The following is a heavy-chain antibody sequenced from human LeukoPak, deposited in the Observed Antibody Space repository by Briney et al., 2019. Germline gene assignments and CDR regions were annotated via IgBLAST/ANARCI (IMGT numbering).Heavy chain of an antibody. CDR1: GFTFSKYG. CDR2: TRYDGSNK. D-gene: IGHD3-22*01. V-gene: IGHV3-30*02. CDR3: AKDQGYDSSGYYYVYFQH. J-gene: IGHJ1*01. Sequence: PGGSLRLSCTASGFTFSKYGMHWVRQAPGKGLEWVAFTRYDGSNKYYADSVKGRITISRDNSKNTLYLQMNSLRAEDTAVYYCAKDQGYDSSGYYYVYFQHWGQGTLVTVSS.